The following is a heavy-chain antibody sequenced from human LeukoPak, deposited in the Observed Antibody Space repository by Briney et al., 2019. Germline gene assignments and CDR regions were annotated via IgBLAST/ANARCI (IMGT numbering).Heavy chain of an antibody. J-gene: IGHJ4*02. CDR1: EFSVGSNY. D-gene: IGHD5-12*01. V-gene: IGHV3-66*01. CDR3: ARGPGGYGPFDY. Sequence: GGSLRLSCAASEFSVGSNYMTWVRQAPGKGLEWVSLIYSGGSTYYADSVKGRFTISRDNAKNSLYLQMNSLRAEDTAVYYCARGPGGYGPFDYWGQGTLVTVPS. CDR2: IYSGGST.